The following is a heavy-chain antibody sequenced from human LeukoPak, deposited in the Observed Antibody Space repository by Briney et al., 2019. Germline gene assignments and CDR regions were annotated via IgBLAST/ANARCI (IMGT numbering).Heavy chain of an antibody. CDR3: AKDQSSGYDTIEFDY. Sequence: PGGSLRLSCAASGFTFSSYAMSWARQAPGKGLEWVSAISGSGGSTYYADSVKGRFTISRDNSKNTLYLQMNSLRAEDTAVYYCAKDQSSGYDTIEFDYWGQGTLVTVSS. CDR2: ISGSGGST. CDR1: GFTFSSYA. D-gene: IGHD5-12*01. J-gene: IGHJ4*02. V-gene: IGHV3-23*01.